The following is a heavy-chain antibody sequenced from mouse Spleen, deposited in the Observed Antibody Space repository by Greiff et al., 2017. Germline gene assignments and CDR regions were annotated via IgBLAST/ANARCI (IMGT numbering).Heavy chain of an antibody. Sequence: VQLQQSGPELVKPGASVKISCKASGYSFTSYYIHWVKQRPGQGLEWIGWIYPGSGNTKYNEKFKGKATLTADTSSSTAYMQLSSLTSEDSAVYYCARGDDLYYAMDYWGQGTSVTVSS. CDR1: GYSFTSYY. V-gene: IGHV1-66*01. J-gene: IGHJ4*01. D-gene: IGHD2-3*01. CDR2: IYPGSGNT. CDR3: ARGDDLYYAMDY.